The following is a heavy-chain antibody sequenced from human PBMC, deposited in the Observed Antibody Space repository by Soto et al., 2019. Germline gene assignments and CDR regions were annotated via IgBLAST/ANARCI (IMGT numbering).Heavy chain of an antibody. Sequence: ASVKVSCKASGYTLTSYGISWVRQAPEQGLERMGWISAYNGNTNYAQKLQGRVTMTTDTSTSTAYMELRSLRSDDTAVYYCARDRLSSGYSSGWDSFDYWGQGTLVTVSS. CDR1: GYTLTSYG. V-gene: IGHV1-18*01. D-gene: IGHD6-19*01. J-gene: IGHJ4*02. CDR2: ISAYNGNT. CDR3: ARDRLSSGYSSGWDSFDY.